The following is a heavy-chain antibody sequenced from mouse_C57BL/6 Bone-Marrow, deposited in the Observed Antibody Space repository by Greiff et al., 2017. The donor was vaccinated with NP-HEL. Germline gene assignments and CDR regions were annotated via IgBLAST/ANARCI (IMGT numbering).Heavy chain of an antibody. D-gene: IGHD1-1*01. Sequence: EVQLQQSVAELVRPGASVKLSCTASGFNIKNTYMHWVKQRPEQGLEWIGRIDPANGNTKYAPKFQGKATITADTSSNTAYLQLSSLTSDDTAIYYCARGGTTVVEGAWFAYWGQGTLVTVSA. J-gene: IGHJ3*01. CDR3: ARGGTTVVEGAWFAY. V-gene: IGHV14-3*01. CDR1: GFNIKNTY. CDR2: IDPANGNT.